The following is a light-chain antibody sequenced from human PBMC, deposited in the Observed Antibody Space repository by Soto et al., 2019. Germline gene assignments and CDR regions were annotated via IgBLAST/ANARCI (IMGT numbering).Light chain of an antibody. CDR2: DVS. V-gene: IGLV2-14*01. CDR1: SCDVGGYNY. Sequence: QSVLTQPASVSGSPGQSITISCTGTSCDVGGYNYVSWYQQHPGKVPKLMIYDVSYRPSGVSNRFSGSKSGNTASLTISGLQAEDEADYYCNSYTTSNTYVFGTGTKVTVL. CDR3: NSYTTSNTYV. J-gene: IGLJ1*01.